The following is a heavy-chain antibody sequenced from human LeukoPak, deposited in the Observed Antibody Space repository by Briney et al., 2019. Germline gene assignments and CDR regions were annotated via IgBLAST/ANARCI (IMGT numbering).Heavy chain of an antibody. J-gene: IGHJ4*02. CDR1: GFTFSSCW. CDR3: AKYRPLAGLEY. Sequence: PGGSLRLSCAASGFTFSSCWMSWVRQAPGKGLEWLANIKEDGGEKYYVDSVKGRFTISRDNAKNSLYLQMNSLRDKDTAVYYCAKYRPLAGLEYWGQGTLATVSS. D-gene: IGHD6-19*01. V-gene: IGHV3-7*01. CDR2: IKEDGGEK.